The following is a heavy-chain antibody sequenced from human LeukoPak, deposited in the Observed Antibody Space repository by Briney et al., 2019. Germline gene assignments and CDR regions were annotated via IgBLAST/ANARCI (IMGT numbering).Heavy chain of an antibody. Sequence: ASVQVSCKTSGYTFTAYFIHWVRQAPGQGLEWLGWINPNSGGTNYAQKFQGRVTMTRETSISTAYMELSRLRSDDTAVYYCARDVTGYSSGWYNAFDIWGQGTMVTVSS. D-gene: IGHD6-19*01. CDR3: ARDVTGYSSGWYNAFDI. J-gene: IGHJ3*02. CDR1: GYTFTAYF. V-gene: IGHV1-2*02. CDR2: INPNSGGT.